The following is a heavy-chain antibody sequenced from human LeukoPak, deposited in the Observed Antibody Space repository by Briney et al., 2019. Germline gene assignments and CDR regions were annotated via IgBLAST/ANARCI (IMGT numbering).Heavy chain of an antibody. CDR2: ISGDGGST. J-gene: IGHJ4*02. Sequence: GGSLRLSCAASGFTFDDYAMHWVRQAPGKGLEWISLISGDGGSTYYADSVKGRFTISRDNSKNSLYLQMNSLRTEDTALYYCAKDWGAYYDSSGFYSGDFDYWGQGTLVTVSS. V-gene: IGHV3-43*02. CDR3: AKDWGAYYDSSGFYSGDFDY. CDR1: GFTFDDYA. D-gene: IGHD3-22*01.